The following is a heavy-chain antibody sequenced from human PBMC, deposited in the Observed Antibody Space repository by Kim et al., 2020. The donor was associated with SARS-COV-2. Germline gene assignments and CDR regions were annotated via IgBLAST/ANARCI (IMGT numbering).Heavy chain of an antibody. CDR3: AKEGSRHYFDY. Sequence: GGSLRLSCAASGFTFDDYAMHWVRQAPGKGLEWVSVISWNSGSIGYADSVKGRFTITRDNAKNSLYLQMNSLRAGDTALYYCAKEGSRHYFDYWGQGTLVTVSS. D-gene: IGHD6-13*01. CDR1: GFTFDDYA. J-gene: IGHJ4*02. V-gene: IGHV3-9*01. CDR2: ISWNSGSI.